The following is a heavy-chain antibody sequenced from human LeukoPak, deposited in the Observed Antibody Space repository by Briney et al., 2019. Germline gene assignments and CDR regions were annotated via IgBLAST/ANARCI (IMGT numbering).Heavy chain of an antibody. V-gene: IGHV3-53*01. Sequence: PGGSLRLSCAASGFTGSSNYMSWVRQAPGKGLEWVSVIYSSGSTYYADSVKGRFTISRDNSKNTLYLQMNSLRAEDTAVYYCASPSSRSYYHDSSGYYLLYWGQGTLVTVSS. D-gene: IGHD3-22*01. CDR1: GFTGSSNY. CDR3: ASPSSRSYYHDSSGYYLLY. CDR2: IYSSGST. J-gene: IGHJ4*02.